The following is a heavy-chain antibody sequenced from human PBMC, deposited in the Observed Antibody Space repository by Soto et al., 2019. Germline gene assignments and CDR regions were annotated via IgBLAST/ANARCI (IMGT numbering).Heavy chain of an antibody. D-gene: IGHD5-12*01. CDR3: ARDGGCRDGYTVGCNWFDP. V-gene: IGHV3-64*04. J-gene: IGHJ5*02. CDR1: GFTFSSYA. CDR2: ISTNGGST. Sequence: GGSLRLSCSASGFTFSSYAMHWVRQAPGKGLEYVSSISTNGGSTHYADSVKGRFTISRDNSKNTLYLQMNSLRAEDTAVYYCARDGGCRDGYTVGCNWFDPWGQGTLVTVSS.